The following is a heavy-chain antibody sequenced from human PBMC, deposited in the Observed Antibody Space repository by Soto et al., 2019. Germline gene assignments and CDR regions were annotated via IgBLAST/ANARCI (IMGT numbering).Heavy chain of an antibody. V-gene: IGHV3-30-3*01. CDR2: ISSDGSNK. J-gene: IGHJ4*02. CDR1: GFTFSRSA. D-gene: IGHD5-18*01. CDR3: TAPRDTAMVYYFDY. Sequence: GSLRLSCAASGFTFSRSAMHWVRQAPGKGLDWVAVISSDGSNKYYADSVKGRFTTSRDNSKNTLYLQMNSLRVEDTAVYYCTAPRDTAMVYYFDYWGQGTVVTVSS.